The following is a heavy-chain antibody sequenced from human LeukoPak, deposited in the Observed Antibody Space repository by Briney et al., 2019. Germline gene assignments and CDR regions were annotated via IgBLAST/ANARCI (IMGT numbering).Heavy chain of an antibody. D-gene: IGHD3-10*01. J-gene: IGHJ4*02. CDR2: ISRSGGST. Sequence: GGSLRLSCAASGFTFSSYAMSWVRQAPGKGLEWVSAISRSGGSTYYADSVKGRFTISRDNSKNTLYLQMNSLRAEDTAVYYCAKDRRRYYGSGSYYASDYWGQGTLVTVSS. V-gene: IGHV3-23*01. CDR3: AKDRRRYYGSGSYYASDY. CDR1: GFTFSSYA.